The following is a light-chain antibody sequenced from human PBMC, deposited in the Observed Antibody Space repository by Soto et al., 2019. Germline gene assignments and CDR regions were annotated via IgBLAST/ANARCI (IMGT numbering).Light chain of an antibody. CDR2: GAS. CDR3: QQYDGSPRT. Sequence: EIVLTQSPGTLSLSPGERATLSCRASQSLTSSYSAWYQQKPGQAPRLLIYGASSRATGIPDRFTGSGSGTDFTLTISRLEPEDFAVYYCQQYDGSPRTFGHGTKVEIK. J-gene: IGKJ1*01. CDR1: QSLTSSY. V-gene: IGKV3-20*01.